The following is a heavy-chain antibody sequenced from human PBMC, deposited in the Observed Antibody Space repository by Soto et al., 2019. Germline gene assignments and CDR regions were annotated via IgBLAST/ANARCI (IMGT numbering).Heavy chain of an antibody. CDR3: ARDGARYYDFWSGPNEDDYYYGMDV. D-gene: IGHD3-3*01. CDR1: GYSISSGNY. J-gene: IGHJ6*02. V-gene: IGHV4-38-2*02. Sequence: NPSETLSLTCGVSGYSISSGNYWGWIRQPPGKGLEWIGSIYHSGTTYYNPSLESRVTISIDSPKNRFSLKLKSVTATDTAVYYCARDGARYYDFWSGPNEDDYYYGMDVWGQGTTVTVSS. CDR2: IYHSGTT.